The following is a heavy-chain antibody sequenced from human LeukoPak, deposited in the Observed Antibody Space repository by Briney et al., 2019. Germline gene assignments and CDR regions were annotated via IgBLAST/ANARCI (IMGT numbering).Heavy chain of an antibody. Sequence: SQTLSLTCTVSGGSISSGGYYWSWIRQHPGTGLEWIGYIYYSGSTYYNPSLKSRVTISVDTSKNQFSLKLSSVIAADTAVYYCARSPLEATYGDYEGSWFDPWGQGTLVTVSS. D-gene: IGHD4-17*01. CDR3: ARSPLEATYGDYEGSWFDP. J-gene: IGHJ5*02. V-gene: IGHV4-31*03. CDR2: IYYSGST. CDR1: GGSISSGGYY.